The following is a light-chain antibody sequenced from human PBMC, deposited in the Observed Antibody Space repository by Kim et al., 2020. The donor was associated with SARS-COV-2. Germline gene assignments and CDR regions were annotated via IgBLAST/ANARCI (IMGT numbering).Light chain of an antibody. Sequence: VSPGQTASITCSGDKLGDKYACWYQQKPGQSPVLFIYQDRQRPSGIPERFSGSNSGNTATLTISGTQAMDEADYYCQAWDSSTAVFGGGTQLTVL. V-gene: IGLV3-1*01. CDR1: KLGDKY. J-gene: IGLJ2*01. CDR2: QDR. CDR3: QAWDSSTAV.